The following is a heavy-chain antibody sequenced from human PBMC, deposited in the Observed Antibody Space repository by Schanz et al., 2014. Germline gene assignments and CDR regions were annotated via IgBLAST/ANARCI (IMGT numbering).Heavy chain of an antibody. D-gene: IGHD3-16*02. CDR3: ARDNRYYLFDY. J-gene: IGHJ4*02. CDR2: IKEDGSVK. CDR1: GFTFSSYW. Sequence: EVHLVESGGGLVKPGGSLRLSCAASGFTFSSYWMHWVRQVPGKGLVWVANIKEDGSVKDYVDSVKGRFTISRDNSKNTLYLQLGSLSAEDTAVYFCARDNRYYLFDYWGQGALVTVSS. V-gene: IGHV3-7*01.